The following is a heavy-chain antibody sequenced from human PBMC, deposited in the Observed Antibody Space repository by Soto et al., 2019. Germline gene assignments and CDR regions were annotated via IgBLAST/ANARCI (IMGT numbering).Heavy chain of an antibody. CDR1: GGSFSGSY. J-gene: IGHJ6*02. Sequence: SDTLSLTCTVYGGSFSGSYWSWIRQPPGKGLEWIGEINHSGSTNYSPSLTSRVTISVDTSKNHFSLKLSCVTAAATAVYYCARVIAAAGTVYYFQYGMDVWGQGTTVTVSS. CDR3: ARVIAAAGTVYYFQYGMDV. V-gene: IGHV4-34*01. D-gene: IGHD6-13*01. CDR2: INHSGST.